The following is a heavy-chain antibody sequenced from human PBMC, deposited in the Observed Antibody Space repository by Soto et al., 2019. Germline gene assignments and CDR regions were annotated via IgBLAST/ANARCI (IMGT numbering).Heavy chain of an antibody. J-gene: IGHJ4*02. CDR1: GGSISSSSYY. Sequence: SETLSLTCTVSGGSISSSSYYWGWIRQPPGKGLEWIGSIYYSGSTYYNPSLKSRVTISVDTSKNQFSLKLSSVTAADTAVYYCARHGIAAAGRGDFDYWGQGTLVTVSS. CDR3: ARHGIAAAGRGDFDY. D-gene: IGHD6-13*01. CDR2: IYYSGST. V-gene: IGHV4-39*01.